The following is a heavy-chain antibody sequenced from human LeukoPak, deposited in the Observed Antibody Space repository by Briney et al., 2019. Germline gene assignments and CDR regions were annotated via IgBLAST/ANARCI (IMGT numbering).Heavy chain of an antibody. CDR2: ISGSGGST. Sequence: GGSLRLSCAASGFTFSSYAMSWVRQAPGKGLEWVSAISGSGGSTYYADSVKGRFTISRDNSKNTPYLQMNSLRAEDTAVYYCAHKGDGTTVIPFDYWGQGTLVTVSS. J-gene: IGHJ4*02. V-gene: IGHV3-23*01. D-gene: IGHD4-17*01. CDR3: AHKGDGTTVIPFDY. CDR1: GFTFSSYA.